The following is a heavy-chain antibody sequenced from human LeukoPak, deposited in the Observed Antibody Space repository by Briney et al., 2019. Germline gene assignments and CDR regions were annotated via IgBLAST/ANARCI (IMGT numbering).Heavy chain of an antibody. Sequence: SETLSLTCTVSGYSISSGYYWGWIRQPPGKGLEWIGSIYHSGSTYYNPSLKSRVTISVDTSKNQFSLKLSSVTAADTAVYYFARDYYDSSGYVSPFDPWGQGTLVTVSS. CDR1: GYSISSGYY. CDR3: ARDYYDSSGYVSPFDP. V-gene: IGHV4-38-2*02. D-gene: IGHD3-22*01. J-gene: IGHJ5*02. CDR2: IYHSGST.